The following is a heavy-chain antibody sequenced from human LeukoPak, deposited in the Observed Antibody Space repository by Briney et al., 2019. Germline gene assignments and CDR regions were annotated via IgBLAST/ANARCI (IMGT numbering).Heavy chain of an antibody. CDR1: GFTFSSYA. CDR2: ISYDGSNK. CDR3: ARDQGGYCSGGSCYRGGSFDY. D-gene: IGHD2-15*01. J-gene: IGHJ4*02. V-gene: IGHV3-30-3*01. Sequence: PRGSLRLSCAASGFTFSSYAMHWVRQAPGKGLEWVAVISYDGSNKYYADSVKGRFTISRDNSKNTLYLQMNSLRAEDTAVYYCARDQGGYCSGGSCYRGGSFDYWGQGTLVTVSS.